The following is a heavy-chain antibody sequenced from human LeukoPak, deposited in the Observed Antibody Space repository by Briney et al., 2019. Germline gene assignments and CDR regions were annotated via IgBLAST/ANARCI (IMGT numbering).Heavy chain of an antibody. D-gene: IGHD3-10*01. CDR2: ISGSGGST. CDR3: AKDTAYYYGSGSYWYYYYYMDV. V-gene: IGHV3-23*01. J-gene: IGHJ6*03. Sequence: PGGSLRLSCAASGFTFSSYGMSWVRQAPGKGLEWVSAISGSGGSTYYADSVKGRFTISRDNSKNTLYLQMNSLRAEDTAVYYCAKDTAYYYGSGSYWYYYYYMDVWGKGTTVTISS. CDR1: GFTFSSYG.